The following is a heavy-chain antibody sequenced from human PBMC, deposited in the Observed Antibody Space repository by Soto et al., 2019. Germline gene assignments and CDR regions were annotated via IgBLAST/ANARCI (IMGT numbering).Heavy chain of an antibody. Sequence: SETLSLTCTVSGGSVSNSNYYWGWIRQSPGKGLEWIGSVYYRGRSYSKSSVKSRVTMSLDTSKNQFSLKLTSVTAADTALYYCARGNCSSPNCYSFSGYYGMDVWGQGTTVTVSS. CDR2: VYYRGRS. CDR3: ARGNCSSPNCYSFSGYYGMDV. D-gene: IGHD2-2*01. V-gene: IGHV4-39*07. J-gene: IGHJ6*02. CDR1: GGSVSNSNYY.